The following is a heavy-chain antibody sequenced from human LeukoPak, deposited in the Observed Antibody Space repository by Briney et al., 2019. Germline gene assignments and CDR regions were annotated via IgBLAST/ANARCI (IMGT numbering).Heavy chain of an antibody. D-gene: IGHD3-10*01. J-gene: IGHJ4*02. V-gene: IGHV3-30*03. CDR3: ARGVTMVRGVIIRGFDY. CDR1: GFTFSSYG. CDR2: ISYDGSNK. Sequence: GGSLRLSCAASGFTFSSYGMHWVRQAPGKGLEWVAVISYDGSNKYYADSVKGRFTISRDNAKNTLYLQMNSLRAEDTAVYYCARGVTMVRGVIIRGFDYWGQGTLVTVSS.